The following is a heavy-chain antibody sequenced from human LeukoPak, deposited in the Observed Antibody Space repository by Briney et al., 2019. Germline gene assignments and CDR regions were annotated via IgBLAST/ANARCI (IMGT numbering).Heavy chain of an antibody. CDR1: GNSVSSNSAA. J-gene: IGHJ4*02. CDR3: ARVGPAAIPYYFDY. V-gene: IGHV6-1*01. D-gene: IGHD2-2*02. Sequence: QTLSLTCAISGNSVSSNSAAWNWIRQSPSRGLEWLGRTYYRSKWYNDYAVSVKSRITINPDTSKNQFSLQLNSVTPEDTAVYYCARVGPAAIPYYFDYWGQGTLVTVSS. CDR2: TYYRSKWYN.